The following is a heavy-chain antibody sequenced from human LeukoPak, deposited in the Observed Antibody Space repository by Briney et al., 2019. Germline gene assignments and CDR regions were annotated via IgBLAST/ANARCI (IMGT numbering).Heavy chain of an antibody. D-gene: IGHD3-22*01. J-gene: IGHJ1*01. CDR1: GYSFTSYW. CDR3: ARHAFDSSGYYQKYFQH. CDR2: IYPGDSDT. V-gene: IGHV5-51*01. Sequence: GESLKISCKGSGYSFTSYWIGWVRQMPGKGLEWMGIIYPGDSDTRYSPSFQGQVTISADKSISTAYLQWSSLKASDTAMYYCARHAFDSSGYYQKYFQHWGRGTLVTVSS.